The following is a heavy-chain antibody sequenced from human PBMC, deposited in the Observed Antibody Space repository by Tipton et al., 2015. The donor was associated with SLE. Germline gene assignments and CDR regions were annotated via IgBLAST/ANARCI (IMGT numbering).Heavy chain of an antibody. V-gene: IGHV4-34*01. CDR3: ARGGIAARPGYYYYAMDV. CDR2: INHSGST. J-gene: IGHJ6*02. D-gene: IGHD6-6*01. CDR1: GGSISNYY. Sequence: GLVKPSETLSLTCTVSGGSISNYYWSWIRQPPGKGLEWIGEINHSGSTNYNPSLKSRVTISVDTSKNQFSLKLSSVTAADTAVYYCARGGIAARPGYYYYAMDVWGQGTTVTVSS.